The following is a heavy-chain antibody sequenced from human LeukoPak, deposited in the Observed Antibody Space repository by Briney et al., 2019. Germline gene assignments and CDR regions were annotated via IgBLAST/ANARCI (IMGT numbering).Heavy chain of an antibody. J-gene: IGHJ5*02. CDR1: GYTFGSDD. CDR3: ARYLRPWFDP. Sequence: ASVKVSCKASGYTFGSDDINWVRQATGQGLEWMGWINTNTGNPTYAQGFTGRFVFSLDTSVSTAYLQISSLKAEDTAVYYCARYLRPWFDPWGQGTLVTVSS. CDR2: INTNTGNP. D-gene: IGHD2-2*01. V-gene: IGHV7-4-1*02.